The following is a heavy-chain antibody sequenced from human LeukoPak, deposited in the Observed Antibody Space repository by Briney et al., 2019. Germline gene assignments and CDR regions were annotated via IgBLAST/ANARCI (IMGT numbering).Heavy chain of an antibody. V-gene: IGHV4-59*08. CDR2: IYYSGST. Sequence: SETLSLTCTVSGGSISSYYWSWVRQPPGKGLEWIGYIYYSGSTNYNPSLKSRVTISVDTSKNQFSLKLSSVTAADTAVYYCASGPGGIRAFDIWGQGTMVTVSS. CDR1: GGSISSYY. CDR3: ASGPGGIRAFDI. J-gene: IGHJ3*02. D-gene: IGHD3-3*02.